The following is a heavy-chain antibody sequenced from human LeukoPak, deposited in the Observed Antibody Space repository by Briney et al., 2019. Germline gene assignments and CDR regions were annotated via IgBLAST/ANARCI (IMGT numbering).Heavy chain of an antibody. V-gene: IGHV3-21*01. CDR1: GFTFSSYS. CDR3: ARDLGGATFDY. J-gene: IGHJ4*02. D-gene: IGHD1-26*01. CDR2: ISSSSSYI. Sequence: GGSLRLSCAASGFTFSSYSMNWVRQAPGKGLEWVSSISSSSSYIYYADSVKGRFTVSRDNAKNSLYLQMNSLRAEDTAVYYCARDLGGATFDYWGQGTLVTVSS.